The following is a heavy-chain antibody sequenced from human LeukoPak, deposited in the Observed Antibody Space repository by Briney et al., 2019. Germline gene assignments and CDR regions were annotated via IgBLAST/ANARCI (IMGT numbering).Heavy chain of an antibody. CDR2: IYSGGST. CDR1: GFTVSSDS. CDR3: ARRAGAYSHPYDY. J-gene: IGHJ4*02. D-gene: IGHD4/OR15-4a*01. Sequence: GGSLRLSCTVSGFTVSSDSMGWVRQAPGKGLEWVSFIYSGGSTHYSDSVKGRFTISRDNSKNTLYLQMNSLRAEDTAVYYCARRAGAYSHPYDYWGQGTLVTVSS. V-gene: IGHV3-53*01.